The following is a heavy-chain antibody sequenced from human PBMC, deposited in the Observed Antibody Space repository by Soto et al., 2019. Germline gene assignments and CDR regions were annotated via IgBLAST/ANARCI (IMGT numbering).Heavy chain of an antibody. D-gene: IGHD3-22*01. V-gene: IGHV1-18*04. J-gene: IGHJ4*02. CDR3: ARDLYVRGSSGYFFC. Sequence: ASVKASCKASGYTFSRYGITWVRHAPGQGLEWMGWINTYNGDTNYAQMVQGRVTMTTDTSTNTAYMELRSLRSDDTAVYYCARDLYVRGSSGYFFCWGQGTLVTVSS. CDR1: GYTFSRYG. CDR2: INTYNGDT.